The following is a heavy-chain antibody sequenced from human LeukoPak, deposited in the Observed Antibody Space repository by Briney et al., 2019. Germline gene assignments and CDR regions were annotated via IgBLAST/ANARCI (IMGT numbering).Heavy chain of an antibody. D-gene: IGHD2-2*01. J-gene: IGHJ4*02. CDR3: VICSSTSCYDY. Sequence: GASVTVSFKASGYTFTVYYMHWVRQAPGQGLEWMGWINPNSGGTNYAQKFQGRVTMTRDTSISTAYMELSRLRSDDTAVYYCVICSSTSCYDYWGQGTLVTVSS. CDR2: INPNSGGT. CDR1: GYTFTVYY. V-gene: IGHV1-2*02.